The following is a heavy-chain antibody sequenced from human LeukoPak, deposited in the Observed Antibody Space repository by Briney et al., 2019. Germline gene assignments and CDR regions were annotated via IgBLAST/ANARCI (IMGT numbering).Heavy chain of an antibody. Sequence: GGSLRLSSAASGFTFSNYAMHWVRQAPGKGLEWVAVISYNGNNKYYADSVKGRFTISRDNSKNTLYLQMNSLKADDTAVYYCARSPRNSPYFDYWGQGTLVTVSS. CDR2: ISYNGNNK. CDR3: ARSPRNSPYFDY. D-gene: IGHD4-23*01. V-gene: IGHV3-30-3*01. CDR1: GFTFSNYA. J-gene: IGHJ4*02.